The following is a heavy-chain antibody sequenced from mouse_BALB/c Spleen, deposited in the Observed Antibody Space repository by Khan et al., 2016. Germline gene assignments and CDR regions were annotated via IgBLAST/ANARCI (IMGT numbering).Heavy chain of an antibody. CDR1: GYSITSDYA. Sequence: EVQLVESGPGLVKPSQSLSLTCTVTGYSITSDYAWNWIQQFPGNKLEWMGYISYSGSTSYNPSLKRRISITRDTSKNQFFLQLNSVTTEDTATXYCARYDYYFDYWGQGTTLTVSS. V-gene: IGHV3-2*02. J-gene: IGHJ2*01. CDR3: ARYDYYFDY. D-gene: IGHD2-4*01. CDR2: ISYSGST.